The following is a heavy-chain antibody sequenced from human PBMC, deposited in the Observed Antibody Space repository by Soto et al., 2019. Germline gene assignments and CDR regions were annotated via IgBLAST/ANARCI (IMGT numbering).Heavy chain of an antibody. CDR3: ARVAWIQLWLRDYYYYMDV. CDR2: ISSSSSYI. D-gene: IGHD5-18*01. V-gene: IGHV3-21*01. CDR1: GFTFSSYS. J-gene: IGHJ6*03. Sequence: EVQLVESGGGLVNPGGSLRLSCAASGFTFSSYSMNWVRQAPGKGLEWVSSISSSSSYIYYADSVKGRFTISRDNAKNSLYLQMNSLRAEDTAVYYCARVAWIQLWLRDYYYYMDVWGKGTTVTVSS.